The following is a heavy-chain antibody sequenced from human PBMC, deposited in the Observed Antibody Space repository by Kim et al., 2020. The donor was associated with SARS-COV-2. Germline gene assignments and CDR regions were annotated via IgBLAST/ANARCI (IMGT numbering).Heavy chain of an antibody. CDR3: AKDRVEVRGGARGKVEEYYMDV. CDR1: GFTFSSYG. V-gene: IGHV3-30*18. Sequence: GGSLRLSCAASGFTFSSYGMHWVRQAPGKGLEWVAVISYDGSNKYYADSVKGRFTISRDNSKNTLYLQMNSLRAEDTAVYYCAKDRVEVRGGARGKVEEYYMDVWGKGTTVTVSS. CDR2: ISYDGSNK. J-gene: IGHJ6*03. D-gene: IGHD2-21*01.